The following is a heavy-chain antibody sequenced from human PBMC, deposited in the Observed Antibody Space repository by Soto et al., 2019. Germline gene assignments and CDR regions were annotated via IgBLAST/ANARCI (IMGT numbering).Heavy chain of an antibody. CDR1: GFSFRSYG. Sequence: GSLGPSFAASGFSFRSYGMHWVRQAPGKGLEWVAVIWYDGNKKYYGDSVRGRFTISRDNSQNTLYLEMNSLRAEDTAVYYCVVDTTGLLDYWGQGTLVTVSS. D-gene: IGHD5-18*01. CDR3: VVDTTGLLDY. J-gene: IGHJ4*02. CDR2: IWYDGNKK. V-gene: IGHV3-33*03.